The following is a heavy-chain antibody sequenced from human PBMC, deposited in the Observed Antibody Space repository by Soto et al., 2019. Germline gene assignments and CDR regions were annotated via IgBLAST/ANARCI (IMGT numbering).Heavy chain of an antibody. CDR2: INHSGST. CDR1: GGSFSGYY. J-gene: IGHJ4*02. Sequence: QVQLQQWGAGLLKPSETLSLTCAVYGGSFSGYYWSWIRQPPGKGLEWIGEINHSGSTNYNPSLKSRVTISVDTSKNQFSLKLSSVTAADTAVYYCARGGKLRFRDVRHDYWGQGTLVTVSS. V-gene: IGHV4-34*01. D-gene: IGHD3-3*01. CDR3: ARGGKLRFRDVRHDY.